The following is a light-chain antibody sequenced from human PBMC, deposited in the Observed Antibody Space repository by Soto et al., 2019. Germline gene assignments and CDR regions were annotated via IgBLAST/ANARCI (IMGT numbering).Light chain of an antibody. Sequence: DIQMTQSPSTLSASVGDRVTITCRASQSISSWLAWYQQKPGKAPKLLIYDASSLESGVPSRFSGSGSGTDFTLTISSLQSEDFAVYYCQQSNSWPRTFGQGTKVDIK. CDR1: QSISSW. CDR3: QQSNSWPRT. CDR2: DAS. V-gene: IGKV1-5*01. J-gene: IGKJ1*01.